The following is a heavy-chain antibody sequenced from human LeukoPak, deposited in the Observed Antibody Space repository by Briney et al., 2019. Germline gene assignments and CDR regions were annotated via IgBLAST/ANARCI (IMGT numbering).Heavy chain of an antibody. D-gene: IGHD3-10*01. J-gene: IGHJ4*02. CDR2: ISGSGGST. V-gene: IGHV3-23*01. CDR1: GFTFSSYS. CDR3: AKGMVRVIRPRGFDY. Sequence: PGGSLRLSCAASGFTFSSYSMNWVRQAPGKGLEWVSAISGSGGSTHYADSVKGRFTISRDNAKNSLYLQMNSLRAEDMALYYCAKGMVRVIRPRGFDYWGQGTLVTVSS.